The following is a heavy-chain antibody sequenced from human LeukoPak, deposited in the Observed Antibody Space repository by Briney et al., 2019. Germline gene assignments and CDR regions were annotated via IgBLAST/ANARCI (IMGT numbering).Heavy chain of an antibody. J-gene: IGHJ3*02. CDR2: ISSSGSTI. D-gene: IGHD3-9*01. V-gene: IGHV3-11*04. CDR1: GFTFSDYY. CDR3: AKSLHDILTGYYTRAFDI. Sequence: GGSLRLSCAASGFTFSDYYMSWIRQAPGKGLEWVSYISSSGSTIYYADSVKGRFTISRDNAKNSLYLQMNSLRAEDTAVYYCAKSLHDILTGYYTRAFDIWGQGTMVTVSS.